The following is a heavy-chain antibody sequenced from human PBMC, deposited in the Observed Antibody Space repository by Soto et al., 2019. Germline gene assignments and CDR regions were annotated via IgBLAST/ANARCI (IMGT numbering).Heavy chain of an antibody. J-gene: IGHJ6*02. CDR2: IGIGGDT. V-gene: IGHV3-13*01. CDR3: ERGPGSPRYYNGMDV. CDR1: GFTLSNHD. Sequence: GGSLRLSCAASGFTLSNHDMYWVRQATGKSLEWVSAIGIGGDTYYPASVKGRFTISRQNAKNSSYLQMNNLRAGDTAVYYCERGPGSPRYYNGMDVWGQGTTVTVSS. D-gene: IGHD3-10*01.